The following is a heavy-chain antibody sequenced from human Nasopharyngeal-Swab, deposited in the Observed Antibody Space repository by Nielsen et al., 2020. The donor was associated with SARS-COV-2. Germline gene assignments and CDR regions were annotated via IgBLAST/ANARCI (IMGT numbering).Heavy chain of an antibody. V-gene: IGHV4-31*03. CDR2: IYYSGST. J-gene: IGHJ4*02. CDR3: ARHLPGGSGSYWEYSFDY. Sequence: SETLSLTCTVSGGSISSGGYYWSWMRQHPGKGLEWIGYIYYSGSTYYNPSLKSRVTISVDTSKNQFSLKLSSVTAADTAVYYCARHLPGGSGSYWEYSFDYWGQGTLVTVSS. CDR1: GGSISSGGYY. D-gene: IGHD3-10*01.